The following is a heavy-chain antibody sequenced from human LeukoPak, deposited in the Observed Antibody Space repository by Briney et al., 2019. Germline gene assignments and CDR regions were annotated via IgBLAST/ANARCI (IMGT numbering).Heavy chain of an antibody. CDR1: GGSFSGYY. CDR3: ARGTRSYYTTNVRLDY. Sequence: SETLSLTCAVYGGSFSGYYWSWIRQPPGKGLEWIGEINHSGSTNYNPSLKSRVTISVDTSKNQFSLKLSSVTAADTAVYYCARGTRSYYTTNVRLDYWGQGTPVTVSS. V-gene: IGHV4-34*01. CDR2: INHSGST. J-gene: IGHJ4*02. D-gene: IGHD1-26*01.